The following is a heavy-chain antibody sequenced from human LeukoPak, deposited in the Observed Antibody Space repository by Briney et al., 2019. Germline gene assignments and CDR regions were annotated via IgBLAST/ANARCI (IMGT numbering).Heavy chain of an antibody. CDR2: ISYDGSSK. V-gene: IGHV3-30-3*01. J-gene: IGHJ6*02. CDR1: GFTFSTYA. CDR3: ARANRPYYYYYGMDI. Sequence: GGSLRLSCAASGFTFSTYAIHWVRQAPGKGLEWLAVISYDGSSKYYADSVRGRLTISRDNSKNTLYLQMNSLRAEDTAVYYCARANRPYYYYYGMDIWGQGTTVTVSS.